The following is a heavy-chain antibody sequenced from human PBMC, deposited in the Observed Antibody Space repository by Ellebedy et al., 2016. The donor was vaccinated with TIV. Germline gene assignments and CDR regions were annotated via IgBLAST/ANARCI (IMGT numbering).Heavy chain of an antibody. V-gene: IGHV4-59*01. CDR2: IYNSGST. CDR3: ARTLGDY. Sequence: MPGGSLRLSCTVSGGSISSYYWSWIRQPPGKGLEWIGYIYNSGSTNYNPSLKSRVTISLDTSKNQFSLKLSSVTAADPAVYYCARTLGDYWGQGTLVTVSA. J-gene: IGHJ4*02. CDR1: GGSISSYY.